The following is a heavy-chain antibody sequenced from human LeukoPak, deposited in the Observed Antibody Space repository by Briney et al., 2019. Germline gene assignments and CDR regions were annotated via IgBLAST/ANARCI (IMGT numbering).Heavy chain of an antibody. D-gene: IGHD2-15*01. CDR2: INGGGSPI. J-gene: IGHJ4*02. CDR1: GFTFSRDS. CDR3: VRDNPRCCGVVPANIDDY. Sequence: GGSLRLSCAASGFTFSRDSMNWVRQAPGKGLEWVSYINGGGSPIYYADSVRGRFTISRDNVKNSLYLQINSLRAEDTAVYYCVRDNPRCCGVVPANIDDYWGQGTLVTVSS. V-gene: IGHV3-48*01.